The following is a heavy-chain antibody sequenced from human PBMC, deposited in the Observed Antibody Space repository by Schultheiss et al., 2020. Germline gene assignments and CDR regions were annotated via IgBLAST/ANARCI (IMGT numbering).Heavy chain of an antibody. Sequence: WGSMRLSCAASGFTFSSYWMSWVRQAPGKGLEWVANIKQDGSEKYYVDSVKGRFTISRDNAKNSLYLQMNSLRAEDTAVYYCARSSGWYLYYYGMDVWGKGTTVTVSS. CDR2: IKQDGSEK. D-gene: IGHD6-19*01. CDR1: GFTFSSYW. V-gene: IGHV3-7*03. CDR3: ARSSGWYLYYYGMDV. J-gene: IGHJ6*04.